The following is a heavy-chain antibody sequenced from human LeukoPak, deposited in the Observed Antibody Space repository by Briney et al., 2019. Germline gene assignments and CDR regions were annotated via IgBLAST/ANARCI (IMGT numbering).Heavy chain of an antibody. CDR1: GFTFTTYA. CDR3: ARVDGSSLSRARFDY. D-gene: IGHD6-6*01. Sequence: GGSLRLSCAASGFTFTTYAVNWVRQAPGKGLDWVSAISGDGTFIYYAESVKGRFTISRDSSESTVYLQMNSLRAEDTAIYYCARVDGSSLSRARFDYWGLGTLVTVSS. J-gene: IGHJ4*02. V-gene: IGHV3-23*01. CDR2: ISGDGTFI.